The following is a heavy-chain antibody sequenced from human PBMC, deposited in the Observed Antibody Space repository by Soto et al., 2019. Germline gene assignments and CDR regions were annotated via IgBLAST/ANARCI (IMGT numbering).Heavy chain of an antibody. V-gene: IGHV4-30-4*01. Sequence: PSETLSLTCTVSGGSISSDDYYWSWIRQPPGKGLEWIGYIYYRGSTYYNPSLKSRVFMSIDTSKNQFFLKLTPVTAADTAVYYCARGVVQVATTFDAFDIWGQGTMVTVSS. CDR1: GGSISSDDYY. CDR2: IYYRGST. CDR3: ARGVVQVATTFDAFDI. J-gene: IGHJ3*02. D-gene: IGHD5-12*01.